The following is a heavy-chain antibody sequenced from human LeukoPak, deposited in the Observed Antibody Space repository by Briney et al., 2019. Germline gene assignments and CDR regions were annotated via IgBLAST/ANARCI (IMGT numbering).Heavy chain of an antibody. CDR2: ISGSGGST. J-gene: IGHJ4*02. Sequence: GRSLRLSCAASGFTFSSYGMHWVRQAPGKGLEWVSAISGSGGSTYYADSVKGRFTISRDNSKNTLYLQMNSLRAEDTAVYYCAKAPKYCSSTSCYNFDYWGQGTLVTVSS. D-gene: IGHD2-2*01. CDR1: GFTFSSYG. CDR3: AKAPKYCSSTSCYNFDY. V-gene: IGHV3-23*01.